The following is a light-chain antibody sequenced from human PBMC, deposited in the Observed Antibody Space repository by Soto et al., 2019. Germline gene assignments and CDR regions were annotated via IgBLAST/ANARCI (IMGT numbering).Light chain of an antibody. V-gene: IGLV2-14*01. J-gene: IGLJ1*01. Sequence: QSVLTQPASVSGSPGQSITISCTGTSSDVGAYNYVSWYGQHPGKAPKLVIYEVINRPSGISSRFSGSKSGNTASLTISGLQTEDEADYYCSSYTSSSTLFGTGTKVTVL. CDR2: EVI. CDR3: SSYTSSSTL. CDR1: SSDVGAYNY.